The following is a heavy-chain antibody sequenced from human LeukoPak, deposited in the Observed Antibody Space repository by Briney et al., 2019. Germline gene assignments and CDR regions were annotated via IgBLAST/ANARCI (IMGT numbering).Heavy chain of an antibody. CDR3: ARAVGPRGGNWFDP. J-gene: IGHJ5*02. D-gene: IGHD1-26*01. CDR1: GYTFTSYF. V-gene: IGHV1-46*01. Sequence: ASVKVSCKASGYTFTSYFMHWVRQAPGQGLEWMGVIYPTSGSTTYPQKFQGRVTMTRDTSTSTVYMDLSSLRSEDTAVYYCARAVGPRGGNWFDPWGQGTLVTVSS. CDR2: IYPTSGST.